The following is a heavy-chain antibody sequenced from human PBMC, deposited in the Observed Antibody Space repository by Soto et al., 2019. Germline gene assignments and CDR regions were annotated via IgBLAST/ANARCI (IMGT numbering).Heavy chain of an antibody. CDR3: ARGDRGGYALKFDP. CDR1: GGTFSSYA. Sequence: SVKVSCKASGGTFSSYAISWVRQAPGQGLEWMGGITPIFGTANYAQKFQGRVTITADESTSTAYVELSSLRSEDTAVYYCARGDRGGYALKFDPWGQGTLVTVSS. D-gene: IGHD5-12*01. CDR2: ITPIFGTA. V-gene: IGHV1-69*13. J-gene: IGHJ5*02.